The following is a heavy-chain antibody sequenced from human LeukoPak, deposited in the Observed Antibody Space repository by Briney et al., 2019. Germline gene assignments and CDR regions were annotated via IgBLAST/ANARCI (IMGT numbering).Heavy chain of an antibody. J-gene: IGHJ3*02. V-gene: IGHV3-23*01. Sequence: GGSLRLSCAASGFTFTNYAMGWVRQAPGKGLEWVSSISASSDSTYYADSVKGRFTISRDNAKNSLYLQMNSLRAEDTAVYYCARDNFVSLGVRDAFDIWGQGTMVTVSS. CDR1: GFTFTNYA. CDR2: ISASSDST. CDR3: ARDNFVSLGVRDAFDI. D-gene: IGHD3-3*01.